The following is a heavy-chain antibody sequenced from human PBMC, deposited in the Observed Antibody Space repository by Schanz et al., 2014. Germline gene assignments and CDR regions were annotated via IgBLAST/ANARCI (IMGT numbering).Heavy chain of an antibody. V-gene: IGHV3-23*04. CDR2: IAGDGGGP. CDR1: GFTFSSYW. J-gene: IGHJ4*02. Sequence: EVQLVESGGGLVQPGGSLRLSCAASGFTFSSYWMSWVRQAPGKGLEWVSVIAGDGGGPNYVDSVKGRFTISRDNSDNTLYLQMNNLRAEDTAVYYCAKDGVEAVATVWGQGILVTVSS. D-gene: IGHD5-12*01. CDR3: AKDGVEAVATV.